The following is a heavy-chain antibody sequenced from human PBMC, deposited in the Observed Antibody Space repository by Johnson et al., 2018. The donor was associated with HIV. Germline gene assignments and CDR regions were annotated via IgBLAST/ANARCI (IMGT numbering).Heavy chain of an antibody. CDR3: TTEGDAFDI. CDR2: IKSKVDGGTT. Sequence: VQLVESGGGFVKPGGSLRLSCAASGFTFSDAWMNWVRQSPGKGLEWVGRIKSKVDGGTTAFPAPVKGRFSISRDDSKNTVYLQMNSLKSEETAVYYCTTEGDAFDIWGQGTMVTVSS. CDR1: GFTFSDAW. V-gene: IGHV3-15*01. J-gene: IGHJ3*02.